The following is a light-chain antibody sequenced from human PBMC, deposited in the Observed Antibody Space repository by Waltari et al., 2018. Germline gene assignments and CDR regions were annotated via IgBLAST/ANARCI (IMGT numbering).Light chain of an antibody. Sequence: LTQPPSVSVSTGQTASIPCSGNKLGDIYVFWYQQVAGQSPVMVLYQDSKRPSGIPERFSGSNSGNTATLTISGTQAMDEANYYCQVWDSSTLVFGGGTKLTVL. J-gene: IGLJ2*01. V-gene: IGLV3-1*01. CDR1: KLGDIY. CDR2: QDS. CDR3: QVWDSSTLV.